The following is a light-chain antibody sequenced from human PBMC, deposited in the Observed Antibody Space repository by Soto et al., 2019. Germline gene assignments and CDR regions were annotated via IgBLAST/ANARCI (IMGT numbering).Light chain of an antibody. V-gene: IGKV1-5*01. J-gene: IGKJ1*01. CDR3: QQYTGYSQWT. CDR1: QTIGTW. Sequence: IQMTQCPSTLSASVGEMGTMTCRASQTIGTWLAWYQQKPGKAPELLIYDASTLEGGVPSRFSGSGSGTDFSLTISSLQPVDFATYYCQQYTGYSQWTFGPGTKVDI. CDR2: DAS.